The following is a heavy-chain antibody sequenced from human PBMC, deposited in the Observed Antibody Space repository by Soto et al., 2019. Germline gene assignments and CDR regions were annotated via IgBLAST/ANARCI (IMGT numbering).Heavy chain of an antibody. J-gene: IGHJ4*02. CDR2: ISYGGGSQ. V-gene: IGHV3-30*18. CDR1: GFIFSNYA. CDR3: AKDPHFRGGQLWLLPHFYY. D-gene: IGHD3-16*01. Sequence: QVQLVDSGGGVVQPGKSLRLSCAASGFIFSNYAMHWVRQAPGKGLEWVAVISYGGGSQYYAESVKGRFSISRDNSKNMLFLRRNNLVPADRAIYYCAKDPHFRGGQLWLLPHFYYCGQGTPVTVSA.